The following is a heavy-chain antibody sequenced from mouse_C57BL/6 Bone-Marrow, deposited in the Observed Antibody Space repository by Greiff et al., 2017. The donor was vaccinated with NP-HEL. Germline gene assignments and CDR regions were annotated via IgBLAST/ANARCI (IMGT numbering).Heavy chain of an antibody. J-gene: IGHJ3*01. CDR1: GFTFSSYG. Sequence: EVKLVESGGDLVKPGGSLKLSCAASGFTFSSYGMSWVRQTPDKRLEWVATISSGGSYTYYPDNVKGRFTISRDNAKNTLYLQMSSLKSEDTAMYYCASPYDYDVAWFAYWGQGTLVTVSA. CDR2: ISSGGSYT. V-gene: IGHV5-6*01. D-gene: IGHD2-4*01. CDR3: ASPYDYDVAWFAY.